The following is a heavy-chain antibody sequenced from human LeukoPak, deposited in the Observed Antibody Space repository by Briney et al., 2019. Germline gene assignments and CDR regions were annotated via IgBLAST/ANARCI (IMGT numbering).Heavy chain of an antibody. J-gene: IGHJ4*02. D-gene: IGHD2-21*02. Sequence: SETLSLTCTVSGGSISSYYWNWIRQPPGKGLEWIGYIYYTGGTDYNPSLKSRVTFSVDTSKNQFSLKLSSVTAADTAVYYCARGSPEHSSILQKWGQGTLVTVSS. CDR1: GGSISSYY. CDR2: IYYTGGT. CDR3: ARGSPEHSSILQK. V-gene: IGHV4-59*01.